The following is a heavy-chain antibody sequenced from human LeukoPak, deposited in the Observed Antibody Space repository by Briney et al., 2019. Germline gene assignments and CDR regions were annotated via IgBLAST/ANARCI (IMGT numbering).Heavy chain of an antibody. J-gene: IGHJ4*02. Sequence: PSETLSLTCAVYGGSFSGYYWSWIRQPPGKGLEWIGEINHSGSTNYNPSLKSRVTISVDTSRNQFSLELSSVTAADTAVYYCASGDNDPLFDYWGQGTLVTVSS. CDR2: INHSGST. V-gene: IGHV4-34*01. CDR1: GGSFSGYY. D-gene: IGHD1-1*01. CDR3: ASGDNDPLFDY.